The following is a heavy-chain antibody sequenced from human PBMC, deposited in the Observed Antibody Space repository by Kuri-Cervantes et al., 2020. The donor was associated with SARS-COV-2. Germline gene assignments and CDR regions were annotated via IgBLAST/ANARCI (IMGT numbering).Heavy chain of an antibody. D-gene: IGHD5-12*01. CDR1: GGSFSGYY. Sequence: SETLSLTCAVSGGSFSGYYWSWVRQPPGKGLEWIGYIYYSGSTNYNPSLKSRVTISVDTSNNQFSLKLSSVTAADTAVYYCAREGTSGYDFSYYYGMDVWGQRTTVTVSS. V-gene: IGHV4-59*01. CDR2: IYYSGST. J-gene: IGHJ6*02. CDR3: AREGTSGYDFSYYYGMDV.